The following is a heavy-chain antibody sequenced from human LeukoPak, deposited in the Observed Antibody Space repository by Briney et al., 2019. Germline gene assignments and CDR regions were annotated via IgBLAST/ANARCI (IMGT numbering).Heavy chain of an antibody. CDR2: ISAYNGNT. CDR1: GYTFTSYG. J-gene: IGHJ3*02. V-gene: IGHV1-18*01. CDR3: ARGGIITEAGIWGGLDI. Sequence: ASVKVSCKASGYTFTSYGISWVRQAPGQGLEWMGWISAYNGNTNYAQKLQGRVTITRDTSANTTQMDLSTLRSEDTAVYYCARGGIITEAGIWGGLDIWGQGTVVTVSS. D-gene: IGHD6-13*01.